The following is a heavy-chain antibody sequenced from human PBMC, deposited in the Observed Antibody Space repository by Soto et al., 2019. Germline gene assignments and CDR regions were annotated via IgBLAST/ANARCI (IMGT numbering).Heavy chain of an antibody. CDR3: AKDTSPILNNWFDP. J-gene: IGHJ5*02. Sequence: QVQLVESGGGVVQPGRSLRLSCAASGFTFSSYGMHWVRQAPGKGLEWVAVISYDGSNKYYADSVKGRLTISRDNSKNTLYLQMNSLRAEDTAVYYCAKDTSPILNNWFDPWGQGTLVTVSS. D-gene: IGHD2-2*01. V-gene: IGHV3-30*18. CDR1: GFTFSSYG. CDR2: ISYDGSNK.